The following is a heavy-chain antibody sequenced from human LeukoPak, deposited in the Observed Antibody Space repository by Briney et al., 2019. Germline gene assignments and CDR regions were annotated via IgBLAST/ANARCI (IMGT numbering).Heavy chain of an antibody. CDR2: IYYSGST. Sequence: SETLSLTCTVSGGSISSYYWSWIRQPPGKGLEWHGYIYYSGSTNYNPSLKIRVTISVDTSKNQFSLKLSSVTAAGTAVYYCARADGYCSGGSCYSAAYYYMDVWGKGTTVTVSS. CDR3: ARADGYCSGGSCYSAAYYYMDV. V-gene: IGHV4-59*01. CDR1: GGSISSYY. D-gene: IGHD2-15*01. J-gene: IGHJ6*03.